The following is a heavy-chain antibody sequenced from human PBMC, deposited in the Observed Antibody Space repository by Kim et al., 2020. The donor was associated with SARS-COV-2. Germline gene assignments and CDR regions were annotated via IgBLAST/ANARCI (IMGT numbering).Heavy chain of an antibody. V-gene: IGHV3-49*03. D-gene: IGHD3-10*01. J-gene: IGHJ1*01. Sequence: GGSLRLSCTASGFSFDDSAMNWFLQAPGKGLEWVGFIRSNPYGETTEYAASLKVRFTISRDDSTSIAYLQMNSLKTEDTAMYYCTREGSGSYSFNSWGQG. CDR2: IRSNPYGETT. CDR1: GFSFDDSA. CDR3: TREGSGSYSFNS.